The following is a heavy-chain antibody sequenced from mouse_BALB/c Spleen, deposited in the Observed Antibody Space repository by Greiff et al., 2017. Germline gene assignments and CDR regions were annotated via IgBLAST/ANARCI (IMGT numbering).Heavy chain of an antibody. J-gene: IGHJ4*01. V-gene: IGHV5-12-2*01. CDR1: GFTFSSYT. CDR3: ARHGYDYAMDY. D-gene: IGHD2-2*01. Sequence: EVHLVESGGGLVQPGGSLKLSCAASGFTFSSYTMSWVRQTPEKRLEWVAYISNGGGSTYYPDTVKGRFTISRDNAKNTLYLQMSSLKSEDTAMYYCARHGYDYAMDYWGQGTSVTVSS. CDR2: ISNGGGST.